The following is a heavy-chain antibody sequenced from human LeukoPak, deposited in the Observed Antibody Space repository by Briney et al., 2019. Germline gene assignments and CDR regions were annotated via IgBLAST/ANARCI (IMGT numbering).Heavy chain of an antibody. CDR1: GGSINNFY. J-gene: IGHJ6*03. D-gene: IGHD3-10*01. CDR2: IRASENT. CDR3: ARGSNYYGSGSAYYYYMDV. V-gene: IGHV4-4*07. Sequence: SETLSLTCTFSGGSINNFYWSWIRQPAGKGLEWIGRIRASENTNYHPSLKSRVTMSVDTSKNQFSLRLSSVTAAYTAVYYCARGSNYYGSGSAYYYYMDVWGKGTTVTVSS.